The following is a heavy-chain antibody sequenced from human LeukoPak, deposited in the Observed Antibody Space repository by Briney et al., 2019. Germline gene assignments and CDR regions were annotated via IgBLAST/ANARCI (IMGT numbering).Heavy chain of an antibody. Sequence: GGSLRLSCAASGFTFSSYSMNWVRQAPGKGLEWVSSISSSSSYIYYADSVKGRFTISRDNAKNSLYLQMNSLRAEDTAVYYWASSPSSSLKDYGKDVWGQGTTVTVSS. CDR1: GFTFSSYS. J-gene: IGHJ6*02. CDR3: ASSPSSSLKDYGKDV. CDR2: ISSSSSYI. D-gene: IGHD6-13*01. V-gene: IGHV3-21*01.